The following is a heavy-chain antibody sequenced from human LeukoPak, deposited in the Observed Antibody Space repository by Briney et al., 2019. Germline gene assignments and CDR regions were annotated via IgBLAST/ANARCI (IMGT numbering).Heavy chain of an antibody. J-gene: IGHJ4*02. Sequence: ASVKVSCKASGYTFTSYDINWVRQATGQGLEWMGWMNPNSGNTGYAQKFQGRVTMTRNTSISTAYMELSSLRSEDTAVYYCARSPVLRYFDWLLSTSYFDYWGQGTLVTVSS. CDR3: ARSPVLRYFDWLLSTSYFDY. CDR1: GYTFTSYD. D-gene: IGHD3-9*01. V-gene: IGHV1-8*01. CDR2: MNPNSGNT.